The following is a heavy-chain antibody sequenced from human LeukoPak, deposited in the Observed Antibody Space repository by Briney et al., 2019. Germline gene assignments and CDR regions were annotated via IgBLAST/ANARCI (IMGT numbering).Heavy chain of an antibody. CDR2: INHSGST. V-gene: IGHV4-34*01. D-gene: IGHD1-26*01. J-gene: IGHJ3*02. CDR3: ARVAGGIVEADDAFDI. CDR1: GGSFSGYY. Sequence: KPSETLSLTCAVYGGSFSGYYWSWIRQPPGKGLEWIGEINHSGSTNYNPSLKSRVTISVDTSKNQFSLKLSSVTAADTAVYYCARVAGGIVEADDAFDIWGQGTMVTVSS.